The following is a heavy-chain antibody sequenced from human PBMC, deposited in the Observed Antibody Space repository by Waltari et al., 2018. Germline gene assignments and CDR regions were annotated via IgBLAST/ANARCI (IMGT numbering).Heavy chain of an antibody. CDR2: TYYRSKWYN. CDR1: GDSISSNGVA. V-gene: IGHV6-1*01. Sequence: QVQLQQSGPELVQPSQTLSLTCDISGDSISSNGVAWNWIRQSPSRGLEWLGRTYYRSKWYNDYAVSVKSRITINPDTSKNQFSLQLNSVTPDDTALYYCARGRNSGFDYWGQGTLVTVSS. CDR3: ARGRNSGFDY. J-gene: IGHJ4*02. D-gene: IGHD2-15*01.